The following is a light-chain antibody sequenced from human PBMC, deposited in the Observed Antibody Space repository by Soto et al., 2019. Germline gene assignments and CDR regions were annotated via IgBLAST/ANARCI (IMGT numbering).Light chain of an antibody. J-gene: IGKJ1*01. V-gene: IGKV1-17*03. Sequence: DIQMTQSPSAMSASLGDRVTITCRASQGINTLLVWFQQKPGTAPKRLIYAASSLETGIPSRFSGSGSGTEFTLTISSLQPEDFANYYCLQHNTWLQTFGHGTKVEIK. CDR3: LQHNTWLQT. CDR1: QGINTL. CDR2: AAS.